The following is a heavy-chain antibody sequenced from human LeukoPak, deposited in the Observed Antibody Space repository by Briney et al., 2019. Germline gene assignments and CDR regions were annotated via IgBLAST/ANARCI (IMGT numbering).Heavy chain of an antibody. CDR2: MNPNSGNT. CDR3: ARRKANHDAFDI. Sequence: ASVKVSCKASGYTFTSYDINWVRQATGQGLAWMGWMNPNSGNTGYAQKLQGRVTMTRNTSINTAYMELSSLRSDDTAVYYCARRKANHDAFDIWGQGTMVTVSS. D-gene: IGHD1-14*01. V-gene: IGHV1-8*01. CDR1: GYTFTSYD. J-gene: IGHJ3*02.